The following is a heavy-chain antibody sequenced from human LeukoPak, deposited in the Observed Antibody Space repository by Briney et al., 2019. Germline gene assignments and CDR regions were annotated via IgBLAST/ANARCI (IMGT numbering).Heavy chain of an antibody. CDR1: GFTVSSNY. J-gene: IGHJ4*02. CDR2: IYSGGST. CDR3: TTRGGSFSIFDY. V-gene: IGHV3-53*01. Sequence: GGSLRLSCAASGFTVSSNYMSWVRQAPGKGLEWVSVIYSGGSTYYADSVKGRFTISRDNSKNTLYLQMNSLKTKDTAVYYCTTRGGSFSIFDYWGQGTLVTVSS. D-gene: IGHD1-26*01.